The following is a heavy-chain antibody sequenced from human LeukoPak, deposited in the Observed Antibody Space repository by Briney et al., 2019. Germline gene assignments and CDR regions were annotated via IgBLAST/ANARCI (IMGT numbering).Heavy chain of an antibody. CDR2: IYPGDSDT. CDR3: ASLISNRGYSGGYAQIYY. Sequence: GESLKISCKGSGYSFTSYWIGWVRQMPGKGLEWMGIIYPGDSDTRYSPSFQGQVTISADKSISTAYLQWSSLKASDTAMYYCASLISNRGYSGGYAQIYYWGQGTLVTVSS. CDR1: GYSFTSYW. V-gene: IGHV5-51*01. J-gene: IGHJ4*02. D-gene: IGHD6-19*01.